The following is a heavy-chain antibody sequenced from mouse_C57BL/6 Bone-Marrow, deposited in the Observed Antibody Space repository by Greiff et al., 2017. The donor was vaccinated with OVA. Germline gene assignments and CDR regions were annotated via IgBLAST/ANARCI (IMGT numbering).Heavy chain of an antibody. V-gene: IGHV14-4*01. CDR3: TAGLRRAMDY. J-gene: IGHJ4*01. Sequence: DVQLQESGAELVRPGASVKLSCTASGFNIKDDYMHWVKQRPEQGLEWIGWIDPENGDTEYASKFQGKATITADTSSNTAYLQLSSLTSEDTAVYYCTAGLRRAMDYWGQGTSVTVSS. CDR2: IDPENGDT. CDR1: GFNIKDDY. D-gene: IGHD2-4*01.